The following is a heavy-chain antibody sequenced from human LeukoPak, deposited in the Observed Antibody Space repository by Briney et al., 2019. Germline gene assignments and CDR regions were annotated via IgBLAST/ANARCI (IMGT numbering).Heavy chain of an antibody. CDR1: GFTFSSYA. D-gene: IGHD1-26*01. CDR2: ISSNGGST. V-gene: IGHV3-64*01. CDR3: AREVGATYYFDY. J-gene: IGHJ4*02. Sequence: PGGSLRLSCAASGFTFSSYAMHWVRQAPGKGLEYVSAISSNGGSTYYANSVKGRFTISRDNSKNTLYLQMGSLRAEDMAVYYCAREVGATYYFDYWGQGTLVTVSS.